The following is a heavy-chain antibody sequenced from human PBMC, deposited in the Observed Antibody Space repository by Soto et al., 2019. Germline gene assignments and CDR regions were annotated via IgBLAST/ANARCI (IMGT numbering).Heavy chain of an antibody. J-gene: IGHJ5*02. CDR3: ERGLRFGEPLKWFDP. CDR2: IYYSGST. V-gene: IGHV4-31*03. Sequence: SETLSLTCTVSGGSISSGGYYWSWIRQHPGKGLEWIGYIYYSGSTCYNPSLKSRVTISVDTSKNQFSLKLSSVTAADTAVYYCERGLRFGEPLKWFDPWGQGTLVTVSS. CDR1: GGSISSGGYY. D-gene: IGHD3-10*01.